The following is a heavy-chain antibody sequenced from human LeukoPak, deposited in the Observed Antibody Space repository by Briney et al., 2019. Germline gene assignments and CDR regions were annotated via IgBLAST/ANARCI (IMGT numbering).Heavy chain of an antibody. CDR1: GFTFSGYS. Sequence: HPGGSLRLSCAASGFTFSGYSMNWVRQAPGKGLEWVSHITASGTAMFYADSVKGRFIISRDNAKNSLYLQMNSLRVEDTAVYYCASGSSSVGYWGQGTLVTVSS. D-gene: IGHD6-6*01. CDR3: ASGSSSVGY. V-gene: IGHV3-48*01. J-gene: IGHJ4*02. CDR2: ITASGTAM.